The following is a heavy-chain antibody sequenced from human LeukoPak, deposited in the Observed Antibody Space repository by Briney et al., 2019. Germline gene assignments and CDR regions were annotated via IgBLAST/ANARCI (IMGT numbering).Heavy chain of an antibody. CDR2: ISSSSSYI. CDR3: ARGYYDSSAYYNWFDP. D-gene: IGHD3-22*01. V-gene: IGHV3-21*01. J-gene: IGHJ5*02. CDR1: GFTLSTYN. Sequence: GGSLRLSCTASGFTLSTYNMIWVRQALGKGLEWVSSISSSSSYIYYADSVKGRFTISRDNAKNSLYLQMNSLRAEDTAVYYCARGYYDSSAYYNWFDPWGQGTLVTVSS.